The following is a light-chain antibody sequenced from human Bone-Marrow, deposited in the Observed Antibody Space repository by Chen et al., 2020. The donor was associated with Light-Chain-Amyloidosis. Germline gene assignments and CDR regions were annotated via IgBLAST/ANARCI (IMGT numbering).Light chain of an antibody. Sequence: QSALTQPASVSGSPGQSITISCTGTSSDVGGDNHVSWYQQHPDKAPKLMIYEVTNRPSWVPDRFSGSKSDNTASLTISGLKTEVEADYFCSSYTITNTRVFGSGTRVTVL. CDR3: SSYTITNTRV. CDR1: SSDVGGDNH. V-gene: IGLV2-14*01. J-gene: IGLJ1*01. CDR2: EVT.